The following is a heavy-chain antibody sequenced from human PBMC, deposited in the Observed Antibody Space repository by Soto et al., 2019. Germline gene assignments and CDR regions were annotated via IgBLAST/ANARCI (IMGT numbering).Heavy chain of an antibody. V-gene: IGHV3-48*02. Sequence: GGSLRLSCAASGFPFSTYSMSWVRQAPGKGLEWISYISASTLTTFYADSVKGRFTISRDTAQNSLYLQMNSLRDEDTAVYYCARAPQLVAPAATGFDSWGQGTLVTVSS. CDR2: ISASTLTT. J-gene: IGHJ4*02. CDR3: ARAPQLVAPAATGFDS. D-gene: IGHD2-2*01. CDR1: GFPFSTYS.